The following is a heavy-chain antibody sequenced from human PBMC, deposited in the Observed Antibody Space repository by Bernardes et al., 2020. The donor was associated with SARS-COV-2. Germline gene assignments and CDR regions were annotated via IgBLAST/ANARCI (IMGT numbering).Heavy chain of an antibody. D-gene: IGHD1-26*01. CDR2: IYPSTGDT. CDR3: GGVTWSRRDGFDI. CDR1: GYTFTDHY. V-gene: IGHV1-2*02. J-gene: IGHJ3*02. Sequence: ASVKVSCKASGYTFTDHYIHWVRQAPGQGLEWMGWIYPSTGDTQYAQSFQGRVTMTRDTSINTAYMDLSGLTFDDTAVYYCGGVTWSRRDGFDIWGHGTVVTVSS.